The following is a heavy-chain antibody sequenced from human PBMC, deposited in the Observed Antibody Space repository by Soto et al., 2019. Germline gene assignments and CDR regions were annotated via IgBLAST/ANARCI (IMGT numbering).Heavy chain of an antibody. CDR1: GYTFTSYG. V-gene: IGHV1-18*01. D-gene: IGHD3-3*01. CDR2: ISAYNGNT. J-gene: IGHJ6*02. CDR3: ARELPRDDFWSGYGMDV. Sequence: QVQLVQSGAEVKKPGASVKVSCKASGYTFTSYGIIWVRQAPGQGLEWMGWISAYNGNTNYAQKLQGRVTMTTDTSTSTAYMELRSLRSDDTAVYYCARELPRDDFWSGYGMDVWGQGTTVTVSS.